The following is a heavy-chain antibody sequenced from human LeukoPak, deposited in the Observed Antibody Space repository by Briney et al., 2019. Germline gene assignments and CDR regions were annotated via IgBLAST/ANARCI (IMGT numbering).Heavy chain of an antibody. D-gene: IGHD2-15*01. CDR2: ISGSGGST. CDR3: AKGGSREFYYYMDV. Sequence: GALRLSCAASGFTFSSYAMSWVRQAPGKGLEWVSAISGSGGSTYYADSVKGRFTISRENSKNTLYLQMNSLRAEDTAVYYCAKGGSREFYYYMDVWGKGTTVTVSS. V-gene: IGHV3-23*01. J-gene: IGHJ6*03. CDR1: GFTFSSYA.